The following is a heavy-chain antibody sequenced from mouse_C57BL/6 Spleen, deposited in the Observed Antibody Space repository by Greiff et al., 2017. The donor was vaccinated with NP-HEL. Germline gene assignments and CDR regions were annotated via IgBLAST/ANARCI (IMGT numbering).Heavy chain of an antibody. V-gene: IGHV1-69*01. J-gene: IGHJ4*01. Sequence: QVQLQQPGAELVMPGASVKLSCKASGYTFTSYWMHWVKQRPGQGLEWIGEIDPSDSYTNYNQKFKGKSTLTVDKSSSTAYMQLSSLTSEDSAVYYCARSPYYGYDEAMDYWGQGTSVTVSS. CDR1: GYTFTSYW. D-gene: IGHD2-9*01. CDR2: IDPSDSYT. CDR3: ARSPYYGYDEAMDY.